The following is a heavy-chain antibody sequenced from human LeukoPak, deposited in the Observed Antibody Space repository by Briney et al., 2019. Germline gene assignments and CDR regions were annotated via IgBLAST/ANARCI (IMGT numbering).Heavy chain of an antibody. D-gene: IGHD4-17*01. CDR2: MNPNSGNT. V-gene: IGHV1-8*01. Sequence: ASVKVSCKASGYTFTSYDINWVRQATGQGLEWMGWMNPNSGNTGYAQKFQGRVTMTRNTSISTAYMELSSLRSEDTAVYYCARFSRTATTVTTTYFDYWGQGTLVTVSS. CDR3: ARFSRTATTVTTTYFDY. CDR1: GYTFTSYD. J-gene: IGHJ4*02.